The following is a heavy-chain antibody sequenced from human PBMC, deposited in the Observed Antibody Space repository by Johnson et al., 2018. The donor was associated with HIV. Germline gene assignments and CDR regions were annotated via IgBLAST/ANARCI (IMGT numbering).Heavy chain of an antibody. CDR1: GFTFDDYA. D-gene: IGHD3/OR15-3a*01. J-gene: IGHJ3*02. Sequence: VQLVESGGGLVQPGRSLRPSCAASGFTFDDYAMHWVRQAPGKGLEWVSVIYSGGSTYYADSVKGRFTISRDNSKNTLYLQMNSLRAEDTAVYYCARSGDSIGSFWAGGAFDIWGQGTMVTVSS. V-gene: IGHV3-66*01. CDR2: IYSGGST. CDR3: ARSGDSIGSFWAGGAFDI.